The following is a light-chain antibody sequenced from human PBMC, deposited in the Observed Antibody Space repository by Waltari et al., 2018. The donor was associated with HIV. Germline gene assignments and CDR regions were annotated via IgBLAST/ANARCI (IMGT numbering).Light chain of an antibody. V-gene: IGKV3-20*01. CDR2: GAS. CDR1: QSVSSSY. Sequence: EIVLTQSPGPLSLSPGERATLSCRASQSVSSSYLAWYQQKPGQAPRLLIYGASSRATGIPDRFSGSGSGTDFTLTISRLEPEDFAVYYCQQFGSSPQGSRVTFGQGTKLEIK. CDR3: QQFGSSPQGSRVT. J-gene: IGKJ2*01.